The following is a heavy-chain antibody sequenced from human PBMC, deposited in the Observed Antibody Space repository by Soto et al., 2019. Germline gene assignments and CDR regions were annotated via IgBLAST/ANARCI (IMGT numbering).Heavy chain of an antibody. V-gene: IGHV1-18*04. CDR3: ARVEFLEWLPAHDY. D-gene: IGHD3-3*02. J-gene: IGHJ4*02. Sequence: RASVKVSCKASGYTFTSYGISWVRQAPEQGLEWMGWISAYNGNTNYAQKLQGRVTMTTDTSTSIAYMELRSLRSDDTAVYYCARVEFLEWLPAHDYWGQGXLVTVYS. CDR2: ISAYNGNT. CDR1: GYTFTSYG.